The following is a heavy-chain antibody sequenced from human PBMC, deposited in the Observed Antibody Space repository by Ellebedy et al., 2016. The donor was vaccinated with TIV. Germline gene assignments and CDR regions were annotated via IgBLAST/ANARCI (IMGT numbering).Heavy chain of an antibody. Sequence: AASVKVSCKVSGYSLSEMTMHWVRQAPGKGLEWMGGFDPEDSERIYAQNLQGRVTMTEDMSADTAYMELSSLRSEDTAVYYCAIYGRYDILTGYFRPVIHWGQGTLVTVSS. CDR2: FDPEDSER. J-gene: IGHJ4*02. V-gene: IGHV1-24*01. CDR3: AIYGRYDILTGYFRPVIH. D-gene: IGHD3-9*01. CDR1: GYSLSEMT.